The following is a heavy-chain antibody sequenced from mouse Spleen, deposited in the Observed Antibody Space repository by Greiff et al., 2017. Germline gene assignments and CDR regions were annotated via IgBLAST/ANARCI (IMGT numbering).Heavy chain of an antibody. V-gene: IGHV1-50*01. CDR3: ASYGNYEDYAMDY. Sequence: VQLQQPGAELVKPGASVKLSCKASGYTFTSYWMQWVKQRPGQGLEWIGEIDPSDSYTNYNQKFKGKATLTVDTSSSTAYMQLSSLTSEDSAVYYCASYGNYEDYAMDYWGQGTSVTVSS. CDR1: GYTFTSYW. D-gene: IGHD2-1*01. CDR2: IDPSDSYT. J-gene: IGHJ4*01.